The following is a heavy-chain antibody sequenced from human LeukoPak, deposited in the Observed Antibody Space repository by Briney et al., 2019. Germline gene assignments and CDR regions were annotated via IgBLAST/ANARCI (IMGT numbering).Heavy chain of an antibody. V-gene: IGHV4-59*08. CDR1: GSISSYY. CDR2: SYFTGNP. J-gene: IGHJ4*02. CDR3: AGLRSTVAWASFDY. Sequence: SETLFLTCIVSGSISSYYWTWIRQPPGKGLEWIGHSYFTGNPNYNPSLKSRVTISVDPPKNQFSLKLTSVTAADTAVYYCAGLRSTVAWASFDYWGQGILVTVSS. D-gene: IGHD4-23*01.